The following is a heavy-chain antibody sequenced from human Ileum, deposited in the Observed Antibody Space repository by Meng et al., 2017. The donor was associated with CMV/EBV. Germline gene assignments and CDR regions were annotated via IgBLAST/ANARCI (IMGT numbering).Heavy chain of an antibody. D-gene: IGHD1-26*01. Sequence: SETLSLTCTVSGGSISSSSYYWGWIRQPPGKGLEWIGSIYYSGSTYYNPSLKSRVTISVDTSKNQFSLKLSSVTAADTAVYYCSREGAFDAFDIWGQGTMVTVSS. J-gene: IGHJ3*02. CDR1: GGSISSSSYY. V-gene: IGHV4-39*07. CDR3: SREGAFDAFDI. CDR2: IYYSGST.